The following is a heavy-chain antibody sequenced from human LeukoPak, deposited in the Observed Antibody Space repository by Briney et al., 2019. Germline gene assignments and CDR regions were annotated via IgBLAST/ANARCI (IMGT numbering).Heavy chain of an antibody. V-gene: IGHV4-39*07. Sequence: PSETLSLTCTVSGGSFSSNSYFWGWIRQPPGKGLEWIGSIYHSGSTYYNPSLKSRVTISVDTSKNQFSLKLSSVTAADTAVYYCARTVTRRTTIDAFDIWGQGTMVTVS. D-gene: IGHD3-22*01. CDR1: GGSFSSNSYF. CDR2: IYHSGST. CDR3: ARTVTRRTTIDAFDI. J-gene: IGHJ3*02.